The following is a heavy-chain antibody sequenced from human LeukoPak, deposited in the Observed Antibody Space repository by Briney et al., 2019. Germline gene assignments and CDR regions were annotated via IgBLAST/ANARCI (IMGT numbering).Heavy chain of an antibody. Sequence: PSETLSLTCAVSGYSINSGYCWGWIRQPPGKGLEWIGNICHNVSTYYNPSLKSRVTISVDTSKNQFSLRLSSVTAADTAVYYCARVDTAMVLDAFDIWGQGTMVTVSS. CDR3: ARVDTAMVLDAFDI. V-gene: IGHV4-38-2*01. CDR1: GYSINSGYC. J-gene: IGHJ3*02. D-gene: IGHD5-18*01. CDR2: ICHNVST.